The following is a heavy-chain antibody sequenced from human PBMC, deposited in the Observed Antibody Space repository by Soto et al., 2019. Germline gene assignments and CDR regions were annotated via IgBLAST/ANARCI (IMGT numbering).Heavy chain of an antibody. Sequence: ASVKVSCKXSGYTFTGYYMHWVRQAPGQGLEWMGWINPNSGGTNYAQKFQGRVTMTRDTSISTAYMELSRLRSDDTAVYYCARAWSPMVRGVIPFMDVWGQGTTVTVSS. CDR2: INPNSGGT. CDR1: GYTFTGYY. CDR3: ARAWSPMVRGVIPFMDV. D-gene: IGHD3-10*01. V-gene: IGHV1-2*02. J-gene: IGHJ6*02.